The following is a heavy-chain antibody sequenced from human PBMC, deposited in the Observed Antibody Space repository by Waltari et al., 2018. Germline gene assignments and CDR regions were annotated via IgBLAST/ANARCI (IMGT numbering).Heavy chain of an antibody. J-gene: IGHJ4*02. CDR3: ARSSRKNIVGATPLDY. V-gene: IGHV3-21*01. CDR2: ISSISSDI. D-gene: IGHD1-26*01. Sequence: EVQLVESGGGLVKPGGSLRLSCAASGFTFSSYSMNWVRQAPGKGLGWASSISSISSDIYYADSGKGRFTISKDNAKNSLYLQMNSLRAEDTAVYYCARSSRKNIVGATPLDYWGQGTLVTVSS. CDR1: GFTFSSYS.